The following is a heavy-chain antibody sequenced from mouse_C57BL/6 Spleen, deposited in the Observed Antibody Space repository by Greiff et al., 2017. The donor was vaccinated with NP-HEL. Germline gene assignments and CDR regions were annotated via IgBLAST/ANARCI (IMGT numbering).Heavy chain of an antibody. CDR2: ISDGGSYT. CDR3: ARDRGRCTGYFDV. D-gene: IGHD3-1*01. V-gene: IGHV5-4*01. Sequence: EVKLMESGGGLVKPGGSLKLSCAASGFTFSSYAMSWVRQTPEKRLEWVATISDGGSYTYYPDNVKGRFTISIDNAKNNLYLQMSHLKSEDTAMYFCARDRGRCTGYFDVWGTGTTVTVSS. CDR1: GFTFSSYA. J-gene: IGHJ1*03.